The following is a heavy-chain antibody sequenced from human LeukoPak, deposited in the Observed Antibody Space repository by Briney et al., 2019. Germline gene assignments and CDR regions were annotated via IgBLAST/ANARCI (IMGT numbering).Heavy chain of an antibody. CDR1: GGSISTYY. Sequence: SETLSLTCTVSGGSISTYYWSWIRQPPGKGLEWIGYIYYSGSTNYNPSLKSRVTISVDTSKNQFSLKLSSVTAADTAVYYCARAKAVAGTGGDNWFDPWGQGTLVTVSS. CDR3: ARAKAVAGTGGDNWFDP. V-gene: IGHV4-59*01. J-gene: IGHJ5*02. D-gene: IGHD6-19*01. CDR2: IYYSGST.